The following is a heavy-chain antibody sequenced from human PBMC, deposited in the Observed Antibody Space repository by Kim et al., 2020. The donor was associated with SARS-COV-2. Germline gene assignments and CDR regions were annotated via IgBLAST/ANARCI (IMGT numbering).Heavy chain of an antibody. CDR1: GFTFSSYG. CDR2: ISYDGSNK. Sequence: GGSLRLSCAASGFTFSSYGMHWVRQAPGKGLEWVAVISYDGSNKYYADSVKGRFTISRDNSKNTLYLQMNSLRAEDTAVYYCAKGFNWGLPYFDYWGQGTLVTVSS. CDR3: AKGFNWGLPYFDY. D-gene: IGHD7-27*01. V-gene: IGHV3-30*18. J-gene: IGHJ4*02.